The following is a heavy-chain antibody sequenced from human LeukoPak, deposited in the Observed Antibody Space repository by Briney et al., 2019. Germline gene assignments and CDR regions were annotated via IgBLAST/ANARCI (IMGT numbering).Heavy chain of an antibody. Sequence: SETLSLTCNVSGGSISSATYYWGWIRQPPGKGLEWIGSVYHSGSTYYNPSLKSRVTISLDTSENQFSVKLNSVTAADTAIYYCTCGYYSRGDYWGQGTLVTVSS. D-gene: IGHD3-22*01. CDR1: GGSISSATYY. CDR2: VYHSGST. J-gene: IGHJ4*02. CDR3: TCGYYSRGDY. V-gene: IGHV4-39*01.